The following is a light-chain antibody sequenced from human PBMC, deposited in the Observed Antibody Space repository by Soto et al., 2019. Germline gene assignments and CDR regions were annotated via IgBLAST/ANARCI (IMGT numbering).Light chain of an antibody. Sequence: DIQMTQSPSSLSPSVGDRVTITCRASQSISSYLNWYQQKPGKAPKLLIYAASSLQSGVPSRFSGSGSGTDFTLTISSLQPEEFATYYCQQSYSTPPSFGQGTKLEIK. CDR3: QQSYSTPPS. V-gene: IGKV1-39*01. CDR2: AAS. J-gene: IGKJ2*01. CDR1: QSISSY.